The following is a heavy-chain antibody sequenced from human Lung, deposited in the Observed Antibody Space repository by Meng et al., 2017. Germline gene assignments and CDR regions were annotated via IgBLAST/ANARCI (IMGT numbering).Heavy chain of an antibody. J-gene: IGHJ4*02. D-gene: IGHD4-11*01. CDR2: INHSGST. Sequence: QGPVQQGGAGLLNPSETLSLTCFVSGGSFSDYYWGWIRQPPGKGLEWIGEINHSGSTNYNPSLESRATISVDTSQNNLSLKLSSVTAADSAVYYCARGPTTMAHDFDYWGQGTLVTVSS. CDR1: GGSFSDYY. V-gene: IGHV4-34*01. CDR3: ARGPTTMAHDFDY.